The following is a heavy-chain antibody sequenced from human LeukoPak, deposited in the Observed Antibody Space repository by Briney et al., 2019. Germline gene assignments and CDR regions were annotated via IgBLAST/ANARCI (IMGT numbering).Heavy chain of an antibody. CDR1: GFTFSSYS. CDR2: ISSSSSYI. Sequence: GGSLRLSCAASGFTFSSYSMNWVRLAPGKGLEWVSSISSSSSYIYYADSVKGRFTISRDNTKNSLYLQMNSLRAEDTAVYYCARDYYDSSGPTWGYFDYWGQGTLVTVSS. V-gene: IGHV3-21*01. CDR3: ARDYYDSSGPTWGYFDY. J-gene: IGHJ4*02. D-gene: IGHD3-22*01.